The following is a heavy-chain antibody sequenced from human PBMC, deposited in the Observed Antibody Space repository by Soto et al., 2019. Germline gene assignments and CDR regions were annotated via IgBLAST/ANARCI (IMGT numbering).Heavy chain of an antibody. CDR3: TTDSYSTIIIVRFDY. V-gene: IGHV3-15*01. CDR1: GFPFTNAW. Sequence: PGGSLRLSCAASGFPFTNAWMSWVRQVPGKGLEWIARVLSKADGGATDYAEPVKDRFTISRDDSNNMVYLQMNSLRIEDTAVYYCTTDSYSTIIIVRFDYWGHGTLVTVSS. J-gene: IGHJ4*01. D-gene: IGHD3-22*01. CDR2: VLSKADGGAT.